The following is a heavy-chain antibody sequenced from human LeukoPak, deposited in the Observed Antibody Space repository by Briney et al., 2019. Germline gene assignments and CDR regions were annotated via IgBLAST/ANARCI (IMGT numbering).Heavy chain of an antibody. CDR3: AKGGWLDD. V-gene: IGHV3-23*01. CDR1: GFNFNKYD. D-gene: IGHD6-19*01. J-gene: IGHJ4*02. Sequence: GGSLRLSCAASGFNFNKYDMTWARQAPGKGLEWVSTITGRSDKTYYTGSVKGRFVTSRDNSKDTLYLQMNSLRAEDRALYYCAKGGWLDDLGQGALVTVSS. CDR2: ITGRSDKT.